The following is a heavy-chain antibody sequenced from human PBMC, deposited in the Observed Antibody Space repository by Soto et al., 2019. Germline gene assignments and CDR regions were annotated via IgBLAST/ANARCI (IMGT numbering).Heavy chain of an antibody. CDR3: ARDLSWGSNWYYYMDV. D-gene: IGHD7-27*01. CDR2: ISSSSSVI. J-gene: IGHJ6*03. CDR1: GFILSDCA. V-gene: IGHV3-48*01. Sequence: EVQLVESGGGLVQPGGSLRLSCATSGFILSDCAMNWVRQAPGKGLEWGSYISSSSSVIDYADSVKGRFPVSRDNARNALYLQLNSLRAEDTAVYYCARDLSWGSNWYYYMDVWGKGTTVTVSS.